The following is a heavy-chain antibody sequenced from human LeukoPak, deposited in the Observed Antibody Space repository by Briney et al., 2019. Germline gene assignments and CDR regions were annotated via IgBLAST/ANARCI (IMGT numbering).Heavy chain of an antibody. Sequence: GGSLRVSCAASGFTFSSYAMHWVRQAPGKGLECVSAISSNGGSTYYANSVKGRFTISRDNSKNTLYLQMGSLRAEDMAVYYCARGGPAYSSSPFDYWGQGTLVAVSS. CDR1: GFTFSSYA. CDR2: ISSNGGST. J-gene: IGHJ4*02. CDR3: ARGGPAYSSSPFDY. V-gene: IGHV3-64*01. D-gene: IGHD6-6*01.